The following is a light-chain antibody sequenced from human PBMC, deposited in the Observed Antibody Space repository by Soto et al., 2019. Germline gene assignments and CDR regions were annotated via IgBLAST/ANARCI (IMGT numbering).Light chain of an antibody. CDR2: AAS. Sequence: DIQMTQTPSSLSASVGDRVTITCRASQSISSYLNWYQQKPGKAPKLLIYAASSLQSGVSSRFSGSGSGTDFTLNISSLQPEDFENYYCQQSYSTPETFGQGTKVEIK. V-gene: IGKV1-39*01. CDR3: QQSYSTPET. J-gene: IGKJ1*01. CDR1: QSISSY.